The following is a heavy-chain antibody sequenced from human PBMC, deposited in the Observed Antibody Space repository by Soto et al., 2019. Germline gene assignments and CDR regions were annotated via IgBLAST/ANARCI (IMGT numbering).Heavy chain of an antibody. D-gene: IGHD4-17*01. CDR1: GFTFSSYG. V-gene: IGHV3-33*01. CDR3: ARDYYGYGDHGAPLT. CDR2: IWYDGSNK. Sequence: QVQLVESGGGVVQPGRSLRLSCAASGFTFSSYGMHWVRQAPGKGLEWVAVIWYDGSNKYYADSVKGRFTISRDNSKNTLYLQMNSLRAEDTAVYYCARDYYGYGDHGAPLTWGQGTLVTVSS. J-gene: IGHJ5*02.